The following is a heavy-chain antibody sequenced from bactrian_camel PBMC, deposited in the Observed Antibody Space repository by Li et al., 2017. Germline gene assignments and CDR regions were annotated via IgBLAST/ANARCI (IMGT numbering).Heavy chain of an antibody. Sequence: VQLVESGGGSVQAGGSLRLNCAFDAYTPTSVRMARFRQAPGKGLEWVSAINSGGGSTEYADSIVGRFTISRDNAKNMVYLHMTSLKPEDTGVYYCVRDYKSGDYRDDFGYWGQGTQVTVS. CDR3: VRDYKSGDYRDDFGY. CDR2: INSGGGST. D-gene: IGHD4*01. J-gene: IGHJ6*01. CDR1: AYTPTSVR. V-gene: IGHV3S40*01.